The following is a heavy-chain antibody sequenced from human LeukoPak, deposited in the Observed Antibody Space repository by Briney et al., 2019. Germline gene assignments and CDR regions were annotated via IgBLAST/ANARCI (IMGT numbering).Heavy chain of an antibody. D-gene: IGHD3-10*01. V-gene: IGHV4-59*01. CDR2: IYNSGST. CDR1: GGSISIYY. J-gene: IGHJ4*02. Sequence: SETLSLTCTVSGGSISIYYWSWVRKPPGKGLEWIGYIYNSGSTNYNPSLRSRVTISVDTSKNQFSLKLSSVTAADTAVYYCVRDRELTYWGQGILVTVSS. CDR3: VRDRELTY.